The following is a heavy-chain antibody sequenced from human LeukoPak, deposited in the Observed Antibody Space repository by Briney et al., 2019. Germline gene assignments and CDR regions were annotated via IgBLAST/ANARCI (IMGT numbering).Heavy chain of an antibody. D-gene: IGHD1-14*01. J-gene: IGHJ3*02. CDR3: ARDAGFNQREDAFDI. Sequence: PSETLSLTCTVSGGSISSSSYYWSWIRQPPGKGPEWIGYIYYSGSTNYNPSLKSRVTISVDTSKNQFSLKLSSVTAADTAVYYCARDAGFNQREDAFDIWGQGTMVTVSS. CDR1: GGSISSSSYY. CDR2: IYYSGST. V-gene: IGHV4-61*01.